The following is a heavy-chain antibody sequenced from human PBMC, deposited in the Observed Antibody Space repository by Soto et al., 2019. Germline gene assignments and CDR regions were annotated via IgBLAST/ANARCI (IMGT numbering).Heavy chain of an antibody. CDR2: INPNSGRT. D-gene: IGHD4-17*01. Sequence: QVQLVQSGAEVKKPGASVKVSCKASGYAFSQFYIHWMRQAPGQGLEWMGWINPNSGRTKFAQKFQGWVTMTRDTPIKTVYMSLSRMLAHPPAFYYCARKSGGTTATFDNYYFDMDVWGKGTRVTVSS. CDR3: ARKSGGTTATFDNYYFDMDV. J-gene: IGHJ6*03. CDR1: GYAFSQFY. V-gene: IGHV1-2*04.